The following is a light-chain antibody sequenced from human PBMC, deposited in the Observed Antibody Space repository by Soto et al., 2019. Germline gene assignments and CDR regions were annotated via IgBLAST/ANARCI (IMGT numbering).Light chain of an antibody. CDR1: QSISYY. Sequence: DIQMTQSPSSLSASVGDRVTITCRASQSISYYLNWYQQRPGEAPRLLISAASSVQSGVSSRFSGSGSGTDFTLSISNLQPEDVAAYYCQKYNSAPLTFGGGTKVDIK. J-gene: IGKJ4*01. V-gene: IGKV1-39*01. CDR3: QKYNSAPLT. CDR2: AAS.